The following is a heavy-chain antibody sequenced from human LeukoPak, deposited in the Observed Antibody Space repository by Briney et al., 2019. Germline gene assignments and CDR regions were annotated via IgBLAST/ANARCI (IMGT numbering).Heavy chain of an antibody. D-gene: IGHD3-22*01. Sequence: ASVRVSCKASGGTFSSYAISWVRQAPGQGLEWMGGIIPIFGTANYAQKFQGRVTITADESTSTAYMELSSLRSKDTAVYYCARLIPHYYDSSGPNWFDPWGQGTLVTVSS. V-gene: IGHV1-69*13. CDR1: GGTFSSYA. J-gene: IGHJ5*02. CDR2: IIPIFGTA. CDR3: ARLIPHYYDSSGPNWFDP.